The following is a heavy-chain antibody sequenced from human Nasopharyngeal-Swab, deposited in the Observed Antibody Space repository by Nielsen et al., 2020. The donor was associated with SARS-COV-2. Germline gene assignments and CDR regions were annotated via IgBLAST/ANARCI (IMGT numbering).Heavy chain of an antibody. CDR2: ISPAFGTA. Sequence: SVKVSCKVSGYTLTELSMHWVRQAPGQGLEWMGDISPAFGTAHYAQKFQGRVAINADESTSTVYMDVTSLTSDDTAVYYCALVATIWRTFDSWGQGTLVTVSS. J-gene: IGHJ4*02. CDR1: GYTLTELS. CDR3: ALVATIWRTFDS. D-gene: IGHD5-12*01. V-gene: IGHV1-69*13.